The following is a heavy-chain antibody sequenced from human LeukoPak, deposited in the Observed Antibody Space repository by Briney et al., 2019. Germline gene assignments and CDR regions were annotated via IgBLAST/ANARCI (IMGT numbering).Heavy chain of an antibody. CDR1: GDSVSTNSAA. D-gene: IGHD6-13*01. CDR2: TYYRSKWYT. Sequence: LSLTSALSGDSVSTNSAAWNWVRQSPSRGIEWPGRTYYRSKWYTDYAVSVKSRITINPDTSKNQFSLQLNSVTPEDTAVYFCTRDQSSWFTGAFDIWGQGTMVTVSS. J-gene: IGHJ3*02. CDR3: TRDQSSWFTGAFDI. V-gene: IGHV6-1*01.